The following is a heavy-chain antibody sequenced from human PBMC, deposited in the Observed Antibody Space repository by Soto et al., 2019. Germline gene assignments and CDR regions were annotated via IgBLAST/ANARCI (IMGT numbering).Heavy chain of an antibody. CDR2: IYYSGST. Sequence: SETLSLTCTVSGGSISSDDYYWSWIRQPPGKGLECIGYIYYSGSTYYNPSLKSRVTISVDTSKNQFSLKLSSVTAADTAVYYCARALNPIAARPQKSGYFDYWGQGTLVTVSS. J-gene: IGHJ4*02. D-gene: IGHD6-6*01. CDR1: GGSISSDDYY. CDR3: ARALNPIAARPQKSGYFDY. V-gene: IGHV4-30-4*01.